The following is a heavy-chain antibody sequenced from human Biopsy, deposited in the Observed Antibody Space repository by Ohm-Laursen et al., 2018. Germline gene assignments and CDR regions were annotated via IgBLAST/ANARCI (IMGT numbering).Heavy chain of an antibody. CDR1: GDSISTYY. Sequence: SETLSFTCNVSGDSISTYYWIRIRQPPGKGLEWIGNFYYSGSTNYNPSLKSRITMSLDRSKSQVSLRMNSVTAADMVVYYCARARIRTSGVLIPETYYFDSWGQGTLVTVSS. D-gene: IGHD3-3*01. CDR3: ARARIRTSGVLIPETYYFDS. V-gene: IGHV4-59*01. CDR2: FYYSGST. J-gene: IGHJ4*02.